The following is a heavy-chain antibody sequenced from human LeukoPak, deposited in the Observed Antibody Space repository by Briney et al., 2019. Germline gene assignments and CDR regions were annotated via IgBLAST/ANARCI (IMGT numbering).Heavy chain of an antibody. CDR3: AKSGYNRFDY. CDR2: ISGSGSGGST. J-gene: IGHJ4*02. V-gene: IGHV3-23*01. D-gene: IGHD5-24*01. Sequence: GGSLRLSCAASGFTFSSYWMSWVRQAPGKGLEWVSNISGSGSGGSTYYADSAKGRFTISRDNSKNTLYLQMNSLRAEDTAVYYCAKSGYNRFDYWGQGTLVTVSS. CDR1: GFTFSSYW.